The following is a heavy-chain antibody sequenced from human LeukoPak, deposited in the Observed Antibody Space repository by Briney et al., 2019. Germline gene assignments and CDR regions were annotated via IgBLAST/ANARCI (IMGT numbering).Heavy chain of an antibody. J-gene: IGHJ3*02. D-gene: IGHD5-24*01. V-gene: IGHV3-23*01. Sequence: GGSLRLSCVPSGITFSNSALSWVRQAPGKGLEWVSTITKSGDQTHYADSVRGLFTISRDIFKNTLYLQMNSLRAEDTAVYHCVKSAGKDGYRDVFDIWGQGTVVTVSS. CDR1: GITFSNSA. CDR2: ITKSGDQT. CDR3: VKSAGKDGYRDVFDI.